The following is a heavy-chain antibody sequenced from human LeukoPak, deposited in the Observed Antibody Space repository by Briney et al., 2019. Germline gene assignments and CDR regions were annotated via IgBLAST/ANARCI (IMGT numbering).Heavy chain of an antibody. CDR3: ARGRGVRGVKYNWFDP. CDR1: GYTFTSYD. V-gene: IGHV1-8*01. Sequence: GASVKVSCKASGYTFTSYDINWVRQGTGQGLEWMGWMNPNSGNTGYAQKFQGRGTMTRNTSISTAYMELSSLRSEDTAVYYCARGRGVRGVKYNWFDPWGQGTLVTVFS. D-gene: IGHD3-10*01. CDR2: MNPNSGNT. J-gene: IGHJ5*02.